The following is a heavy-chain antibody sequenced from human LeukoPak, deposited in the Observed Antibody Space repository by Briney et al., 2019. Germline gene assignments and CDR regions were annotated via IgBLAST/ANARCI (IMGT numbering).Heavy chain of an antibody. CDR3: ARESMVNYYMDV. CDR1: GFTFRSYV. V-gene: IGHV3-23*01. CDR2: ISGSSVTT. D-gene: IGHD5-18*01. Sequence: GGSLRLPCAASGFTFRSYVMSWVRQAPGKGLEWVSTISGSSVTTYYADSVKGRFTISRDNSKNTLYLQMNSLRAEDTAVYYCARESMVNYYMDVWGKGTTVTISS. J-gene: IGHJ6*03.